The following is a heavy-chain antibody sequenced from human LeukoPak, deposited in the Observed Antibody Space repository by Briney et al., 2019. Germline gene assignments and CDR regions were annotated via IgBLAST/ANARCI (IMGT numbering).Heavy chain of an antibody. Sequence: SGTLSLTCAVSGGSISSSNWWSWVRQPPGKGLEWIGEIYHSGSTNYNPSLKSRVTISVDKSKNQFSLKLSSVTAADTAVYYCARGRVSVTGYYFAMDVWGQGTTVTVSS. CDR1: GGSISSSNW. CDR3: ARGRVSVTGYYFAMDV. D-gene: IGHD2-21*02. V-gene: IGHV4-4*02. CDR2: IYHSGST. J-gene: IGHJ6*02.